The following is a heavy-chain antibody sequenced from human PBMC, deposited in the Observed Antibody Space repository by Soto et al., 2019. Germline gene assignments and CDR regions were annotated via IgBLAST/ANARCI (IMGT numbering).Heavy chain of an antibody. CDR2: LIPIFGTA. V-gene: IGHV1-69*12. CDR1: GGTFSSYA. D-gene: IGHD3-10*01. CDR3: ARDLPSDYPL. Sequence: QVQLVQSVAEVKKPGSSVKVSCKASGGTFSSYAISWVRQAPGQGHEWMGGLIPIFGTANYAQKFQGRVPITADESTSTAYMARSSLRSEDTAVYYCARDLPSDYPLWGQGTLVTVCS. J-gene: IGHJ1*01.